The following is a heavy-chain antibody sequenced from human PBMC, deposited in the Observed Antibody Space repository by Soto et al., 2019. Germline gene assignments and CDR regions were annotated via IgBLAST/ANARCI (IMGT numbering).Heavy chain of an antibody. D-gene: IGHD3-16*01. CDR2: IKEDGSEI. CDR1: GFKVMSYW. Sequence: PWGSLRLSCAVSGFKVMSYWIILVRQSPGKGLEWVASIKEDGSEIYYLHSVRGRFSISRDSAGNALHLTMNYLSAEDTGVYFCARDIGFDYVNWGQGTLVTVSS. V-gene: IGHV3-7*01. J-gene: IGHJ4*02. CDR3: ARDIGFDYVN.